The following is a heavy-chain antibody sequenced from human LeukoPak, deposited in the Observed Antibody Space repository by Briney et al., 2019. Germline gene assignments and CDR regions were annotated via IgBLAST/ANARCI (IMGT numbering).Heavy chain of an antibody. Sequence: GGSLRLSCAASGFTFDDYAMHWVRQAPGKGLEWVSGISWNSGSIGYADSVKGRFTIPRDNAKNSLYLQMNSPRAEDTALYYCAKGSAAAGYYGTTTLDYWGQGTLVTVSS. CDR1: GFTFDDYA. D-gene: IGHD3-10*01. CDR3: AKGSAAAGYYGTTTLDY. CDR2: ISWNSGSI. J-gene: IGHJ4*02. V-gene: IGHV3-9*01.